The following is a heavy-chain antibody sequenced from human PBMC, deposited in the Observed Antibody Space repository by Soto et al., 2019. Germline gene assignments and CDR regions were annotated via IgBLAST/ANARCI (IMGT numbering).Heavy chain of an antibody. Sequence: SETLSLTCAVYGGSFSGSYWNWIRQPPGKGLEWIGEINHNTNTIYNPSLTSRVTISVDTSKNHFSLKLTSVTAADTAVYFCARGERLFSGSFASWGQGTLVTVSS. V-gene: IGHV4-34*01. CDR1: GGSFSGSY. J-gene: IGHJ5*01. D-gene: IGHD6-19*01. CDR3: ARGERLFSGSFAS. CDR2: INHNTNT.